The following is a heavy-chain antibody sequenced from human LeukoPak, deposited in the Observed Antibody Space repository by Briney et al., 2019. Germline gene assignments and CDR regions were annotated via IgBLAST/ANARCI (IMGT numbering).Heavy chain of an antibody. CDR3: ARDIGNHFGGLDHYYYDY. V-gene: IGHV4-59*01. CDR2: IYNGGST. J-gene: IGHJ4*02. CDR1: GGSISNFY. Sequence: PSETLSLTCTVSGGSISNFYWSWIRQSPGKGLEWIAYIYNGGSTDANPSLRSRVAISVDTSKNQFSLTLFSVTAADTAVYYCARDIGNHFGGLDHYYYDYWGPGTLVTVSS. D-gene: IGHD2-15*01.